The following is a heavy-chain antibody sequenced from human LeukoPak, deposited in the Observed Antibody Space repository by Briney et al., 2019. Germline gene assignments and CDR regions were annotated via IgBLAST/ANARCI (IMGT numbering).Heavy chain of an antibody. J-gene: IGHJ4*02. D-gene: IGHD1-26*01. CDR2: IIPIFGTA. CDR3: ARDRAYSGSYPFDY. V-gene: IGHV1-69*05. Sequence: SVKVSCKASGGTFSSYAISWVRQAPGQGLEWMGRIIPIFGTANYAQKFQGRVTITTDESTSTAYMELSSLISEDTAVYYCARDRAYSGSYPFDYWGQGTLVTVSS. CDR1: GGTFSSYA.